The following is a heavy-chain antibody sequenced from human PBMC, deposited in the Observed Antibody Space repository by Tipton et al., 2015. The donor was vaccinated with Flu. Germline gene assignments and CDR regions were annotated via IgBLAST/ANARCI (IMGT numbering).Heavy chain of an antibody. Sequence: TLSLTCSVSGGSISSYFWSWIRQAPGKGLEWIGYISDSGRTKYNPSLESRVTISIDTSKRQFSLKLNSVTVADTAVYYCVGRGLLTTLVYWAQGSLVSVSS. CDR1: GGSISSYF. CDR2: ISDSGRT. CDR3: VGRGLLTTLVY. V-gene: IGHV4-59*08. D-gene: IGHD1-1*01. J-gene: IGHJ4*02.